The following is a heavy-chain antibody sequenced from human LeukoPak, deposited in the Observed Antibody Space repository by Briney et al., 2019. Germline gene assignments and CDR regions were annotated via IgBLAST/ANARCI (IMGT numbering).Heavy chain of an antibody. J-gene: IGHJ3*02. CDR3: ARGAFGGVIVIPRAFDI. CDR1: GGSISSSNW. V-gene: IGHV4-4*02. Sequence: SETLSLTCAVSGGSISSSNWWSWVRQPPGKGLEWIGEIYHSGSSNYNPSLKSRVAISVDKSKNQFSLKVSSVTAADTAVYYCARGAFGGVIVIPRAFDIWGQGTMVTVSS. D-gene: IGHD3-16*02. CDR2: IYHSGSS.